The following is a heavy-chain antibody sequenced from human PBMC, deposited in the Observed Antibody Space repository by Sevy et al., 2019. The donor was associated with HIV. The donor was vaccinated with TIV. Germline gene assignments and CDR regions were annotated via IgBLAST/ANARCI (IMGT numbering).Heavy chain of an antibody. J-gene: IGHJ3*02. CDR2: IYSGGST. D-gene: IGHD3-16*01. Sequence: GGSLRLSCAASGFTVSSNYMSWVRQAPGKGLEWVSVIYSGGSTYYADSVKGRFTISRDNSKNTQYLQMNSLRAEDTAVYYCASGYDYVYGFDIWGQGTMVTVSS. CDR3: ASGYDYVYGFDI. CDR1: GFTVSSNY. V-gene: IGHV3-53*01.